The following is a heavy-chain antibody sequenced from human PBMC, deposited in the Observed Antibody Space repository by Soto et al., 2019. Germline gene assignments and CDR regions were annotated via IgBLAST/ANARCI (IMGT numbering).Heavy chain of an antibody. Sequence: GGSLRLSCAASGFTFSNAWMSWVRQAPGKGLEWVGRIKSKTDGGTTDYAAPVKGRFTISRDDSKNTLYLQMNSLKTEDTAVYYCTTAPLGYCSGGSCPWGGYYYYYMDVWGKGTTVTVSS. D-gene: IGHD2-15*01. CDR1: GFTFSNAW. V-gene: IGHV3-15*01. CDR2: IKSKTDGGTT. CDR3: TTAPLGYCSGGSCPWGGYYYYYMDV. J-gene: IGHJ6*03.